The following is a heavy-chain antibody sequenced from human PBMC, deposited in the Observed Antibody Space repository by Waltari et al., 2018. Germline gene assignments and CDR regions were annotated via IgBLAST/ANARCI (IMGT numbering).Heavy chain of an antibody. D-gene: IGHD3-16*01. J-gene: IGHJ4*02. CDR2: IYYSGST. Sequence: QVQLQESGPGLVKPSETLSLTCTVSGGSISSYYWSWIRQPPGKGLEWIGYIYYSGSTNYNPSLKSRVTISVDTSKNQFSLKLSSVTAADTAVYYCAAHYDYVWGSYYYYWGQGTLVTVSS. CDR3: AAHYDYVWGSYYYY. V-gene: IGHV4-59*12. CDR1: GGSISSYY.